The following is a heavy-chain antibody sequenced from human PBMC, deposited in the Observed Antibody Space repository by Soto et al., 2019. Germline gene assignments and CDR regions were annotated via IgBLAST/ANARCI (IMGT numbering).Heavy chain of an antibody. J-gene: IGHJ4*02. Sequence: EVQLLESGGGLIQPGGSLRLSCAASGFTFSSFAMTWVRQAPGKGLQWISSISDGPDSTYYADSVKGRFTISRDNSKNRLSLERYSLRPGDTDLFYCARGGIGSGPGLDYWGQGTVVPVSS. V-gene: IGHV3-23*01. CDR1: GFTFSSFA. CDR3: ARGGIGSGPGLDY. CDR2: ISDGPDST. D-gene: IGHD5-12*01.